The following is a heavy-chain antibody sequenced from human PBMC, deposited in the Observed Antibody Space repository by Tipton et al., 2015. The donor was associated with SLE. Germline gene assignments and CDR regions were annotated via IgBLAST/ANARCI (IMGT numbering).Heavy chain of an antibody. CDR2: IYHSGST. D-gene: IGHD6-6*01. J-gene: IGHJ3*02. V-gene: IGHV4-59*12. CDR3: ATFFGHSSASPDALDI. CDR1: GGSINGYY. Sequence: TLSLTCTVSGGSINGYYWNWFRQPPGRELEWIGYIYHSGSTNYNPSLKSRVTMSVDTSKNQFSLKLSSVTAADTAVYYCATFFGHSSASPDALDIWGQGTMVTVSS.